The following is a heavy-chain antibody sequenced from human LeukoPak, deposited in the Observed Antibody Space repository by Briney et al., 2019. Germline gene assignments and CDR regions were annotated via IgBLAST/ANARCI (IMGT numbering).Heavy chain of an antibody. V-gene: IGHV3-48*03. D-gene: IGHD6-13*01. CDR2: ISSSGSTI. Sequence: GGSLRLSCAASGFTFGSYEMNWVRQAPGKGLEWVSYISSSGSTIYYADSVKGRFTISRDNAKNSLYLQMNSLRAEDTAVYYCARGRWYAASDYWGQGTLVTVSS. J-gene: IGHJ4*02. CDR3: ARGRWYAASDY. CDR1: GFTFGSYE.